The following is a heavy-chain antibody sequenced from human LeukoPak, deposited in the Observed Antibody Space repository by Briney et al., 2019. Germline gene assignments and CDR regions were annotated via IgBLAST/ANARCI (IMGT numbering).Heavy chain of an antibody. J-gene: IGHJ4*02. CDR3: ADKSSSGWYCDY. Sequence: AGGSLRLSCAASGFTFSSYAMSWVRQAPGKGLEWVSAISGSGGSTYYADSVKGRFTISRDNSKNTLYLQMNSLRAEDTAVYCCADKSSSGWYCDYWGQGTLVTVSS. V-gene: IGHV3-23*01. CDR1: GFTFSSYA. D-gene: IGHD6-19*01. CDR2: ISGSGGST.